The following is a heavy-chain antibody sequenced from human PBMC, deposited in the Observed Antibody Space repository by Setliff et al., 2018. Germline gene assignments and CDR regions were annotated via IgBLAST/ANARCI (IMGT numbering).Heavy chain of an antibody. CDR2: INGDATIT. CDR3: AALDWGENFYNVDA. J-gene: IGHJ6*03. Sequence: PGGSLRLSCAASGFTFSTYAMSWVRQAPGKGLVWLSRINGDATITNYADSVKGRFTISRDNGRNTLYLQINSLRGEDTGVYFCAALDWGENFYNVDAWGKGTTVTVSS. D-gene: IGHD7-27*01. CDR1: GFTFSTYA. V-gene: IGHV3-74*01.